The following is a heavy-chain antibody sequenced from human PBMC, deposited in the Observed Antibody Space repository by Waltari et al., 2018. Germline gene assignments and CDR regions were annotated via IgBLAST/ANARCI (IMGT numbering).Heavy chain of an antibody. V-gene: IGHV4-34*01. CDR2: INHSGRS. D-gene: IGHD2-21*01. CDR1: GGSFSGYY. Sequence: QVQLQQWGAGLLKPSETLSLTCAVYGGSFSGYYWSWIRQPPGKGLEWMGEINHSGRSNYNPSLKSRVTISVDTSKNQFSLKLSSVTAADTAVYYCARGKHSTLFDYWGQGTLVTVSS. CDR3: ARGKHSTLFDY. J-gene: IGHJ4*02.